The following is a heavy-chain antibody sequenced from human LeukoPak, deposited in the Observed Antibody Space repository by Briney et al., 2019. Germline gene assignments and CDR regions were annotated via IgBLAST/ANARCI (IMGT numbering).Heavy chain of an antibody. D-gene: IGHD3-22*01. Sequence: GESLKISCKGSGYSLTSYWIGWVRQMPGKGLEWMGIIYPGDSDTRYSPSFQGQVTISADKSISTVYLQWSSLKASDTAMYYCARSGYYYDSSGYYADYWGQGTLVTVSS. CDR1: GYSLTSYW. V-gene: IGHV5-51*01. J-gene: IGHJ4*02. CDR3: ARSGYYYDSSGYYADY. CDR2: IYPGDSDT.